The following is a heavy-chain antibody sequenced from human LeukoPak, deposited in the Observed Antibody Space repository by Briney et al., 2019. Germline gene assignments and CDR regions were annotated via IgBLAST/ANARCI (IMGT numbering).Heavy chain of an antibody. CDR3: ARVGSSGYYFHDAFDI. D-gene: IGHD3-22*01. J-gene: IGHJ3*02. V-gene: IGHV1-2*02. Sequence: ASVKVSCKASGYTFTGYYMHWVRQAPGQGLEWMGWINPNSGGTNYAQKFQGRVTMTRDTSISTAYMELSRLRSDDMAVYYCARVGSSGYYFHDAFDIWGQGTMVTVSS. CDR1: GYTFTGYY. CDR2: INPNSGGT.